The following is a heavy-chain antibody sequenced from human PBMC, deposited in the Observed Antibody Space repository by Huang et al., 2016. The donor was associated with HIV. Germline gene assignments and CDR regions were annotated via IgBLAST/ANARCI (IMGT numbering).Heavy chain of an antibody. J-gene: IGHJ4*02. CDR3: AKDGDSYEGLTGDTNLDH. Sequence: VQLVESGGGVVQPGGSLRLSCATSGFTFSRYGMPWVRQAPGKGLWWVAFIRYDRSEEYYIGSWEGRFTISRDTSKNTLYLEMNRLRPEDTAMYYCAKDGDSYEGLTGDTNLDHWGQGTLVIVSA. D-gene: IGHD1-20*01. CDR1: GFTFSRYG. V-gene: IGHV3-30*02. CDR2: IRYDRSEE.